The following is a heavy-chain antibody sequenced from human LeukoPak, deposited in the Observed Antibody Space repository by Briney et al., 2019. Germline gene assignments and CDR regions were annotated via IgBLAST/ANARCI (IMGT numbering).Heavy chain of an antibody. CDR3: AKDIKSHRVATISLAY. CDR2: ISGDGGST. Sequence: PGGSLRLSCAASGFTFDDYAMHWVRQAPGKGLEWVSLISGDGGSTYYADSVKGRFTISRDNSKNSLYLQMNSLRTEDTALYYCAKDIKSHRVATISLAYWGQGTLLTVSS. J-gene: IGHJ4*02. V-gene: IGHV3-43*02. D-gene: IGHD5-12*01. CDR1: GFTFDDYA.